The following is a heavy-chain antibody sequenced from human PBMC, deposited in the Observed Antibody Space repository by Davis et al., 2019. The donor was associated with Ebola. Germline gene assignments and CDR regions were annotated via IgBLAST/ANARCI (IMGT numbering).Heavy chain of an antibody. J-gene: IGHJ5*02. D-gene: IGHD3-10*01. V-gene: IGHV1-8*02. CDR3: ARVRSGTVWFDP. CDR1: GGTFSSYA. Sequence: AASVKVSCKASGGTFSSYAISWVRQAPGQGLEWMGWMNPNSGNTGYAQKFQGRVTMTRNTSISTAYMELSSLRSEDTAVYYCARVRSGTVWFDPWGQGTLVTVSS. CDR2: MNPNSGNT.